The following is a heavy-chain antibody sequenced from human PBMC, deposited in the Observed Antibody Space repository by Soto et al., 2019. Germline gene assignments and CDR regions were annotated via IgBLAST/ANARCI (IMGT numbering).Heavy chain of an antibody. CDR1: GFNFNSYC. D-gene: IGHD3-3*01. CDR3: ARGNINDFWSGYDYYYYYMDV. Sequence: SGGCLTLSRATVGFNFNSYCMHWVRQAPSQGREWGAVIWYDGSNKYYADYVKGRFTISRDNSKNTLYLQMNSLRAEDTAVYYCARGNINDFWSGYDYYYYYMDVWGKGTTVTVSS. CDR2: IWYDGSNK. V-gene: IGHV3-33*01. J-gene: IGHJ6*03.